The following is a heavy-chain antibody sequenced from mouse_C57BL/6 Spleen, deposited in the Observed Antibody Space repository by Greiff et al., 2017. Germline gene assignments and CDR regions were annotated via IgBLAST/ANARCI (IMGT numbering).Heavy chain of an antibody. CDR3: AGWDYDEAWFAY. CDR1: GFTFSDYG. Sequence: VQLKESGGGLVKPGGSLKLSCAASGFTFSDYGMHWVRQAPEKGLEWVAYISSGSSTIYYADTVKGRFTISRDNAKNTLFLQMTSLRSEDTAMYYCAGWDYDEAWFAYWGQGTLVTVSA. D-gene: IGHD2-4*01. J-gene: IGHJ3*01. CDR2: ISSGSSTI. V-gene: IGHV5-17*01.